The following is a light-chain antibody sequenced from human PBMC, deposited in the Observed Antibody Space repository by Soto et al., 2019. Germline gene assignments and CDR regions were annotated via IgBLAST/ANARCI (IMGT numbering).Light chain of an antibody. V-gene: IGLV2-14*01. J-gene: IGLJ1*01. CDR2: EVS. CDR3: SSYTSSTDYV. Sequence: QSALTQPASVSGSPGQSITISCTGTSSDVGTYNYVSWYQQHPGKAPKLIIYEVSNRPSGVSNRFSGSKSGNTASLTISGLQAEDEAHYYCSSYTSSTDYVFGTGTKVTVL. CDR1: SSDVGTYNY.